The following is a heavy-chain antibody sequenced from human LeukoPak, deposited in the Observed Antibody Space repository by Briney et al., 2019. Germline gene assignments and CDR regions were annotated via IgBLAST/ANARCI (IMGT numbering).Heavy chain of an antibody. CDR3: AREGLRNYWFDP. CDR1: GNTFSGYY. V-gene: IGHV1-2*02. CDR2: INPNSGGT. J-gene: IGHJ5*02. Sequence: ASVKVSCKASGNTFSGYYMHWVRQAPGQGLEWMGWINPNSGGTKYAQKFQGRLIMTRDTSISTAYMELRRLRSDDAAVYYCAREGLRNYWFDPWGQGTLVTVSS. D-gene: IGHD5-12*01.